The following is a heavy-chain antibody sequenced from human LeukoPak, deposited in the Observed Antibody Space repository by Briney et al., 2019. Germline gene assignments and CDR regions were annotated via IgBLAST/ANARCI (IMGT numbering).Heavy chain of an antibody. CDR1: GFTFSSYA. J-gene: IGHJ4*02. Sequence: GGSLRLSCAASGFTFSSYAMHWVRQAPGKGLEWVAVISYDGSNKYYADSVKGRFTISRDNSKNTLYLQMNSLRAEDTAVYYCARELVGARARSGYWGQGTLVTVSS. CDR2: ISYDGSNK. CDR3: ARELVGARARSGY. D-gene: IGHD1-26*01. V-gene: IGHV3-30-3*01.